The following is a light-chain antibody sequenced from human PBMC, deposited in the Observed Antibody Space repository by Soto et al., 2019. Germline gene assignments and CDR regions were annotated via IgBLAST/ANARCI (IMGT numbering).Light chain of an antibody. CDR1: GSNIGGYA. Sequence: QSVLTQPPSVSGAPGQRVTISCTGSGSNIGGYAVNWYQQLPGRAPKLLIYADRDRPSGVPDRFSGSKSGTSASLAITGLQAEDEADYYCQSYDSSLSGFYVFGTGTKLTVL. CDR2: ADR. V-gene: IGLV1-40*01. J-gene: IGLJ1*01. CDR3: QSYDSSLSGFYV.